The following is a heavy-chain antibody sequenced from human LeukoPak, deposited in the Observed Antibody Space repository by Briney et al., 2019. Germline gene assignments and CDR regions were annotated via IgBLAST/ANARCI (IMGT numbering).Heavy chain of an antibody. CDR2: ISGSGGST. D-gene: IGHD3-10*01. V-gene: IGHV3-23*01. CDR3: AKDYRELWFGEHY. J-gene: IGHJ4*02. CDR1: GFTFSGYA. Sequence: GGSLRLSCAASGFTFSGYAMSWVRQAPGKGLEWVSAISGSGGSTYYADSVKGRFTISRDNSKNTLYLQMNSLRAEDTAVYYCAKDYRELWFGEHYWGQGTLVTVSS.